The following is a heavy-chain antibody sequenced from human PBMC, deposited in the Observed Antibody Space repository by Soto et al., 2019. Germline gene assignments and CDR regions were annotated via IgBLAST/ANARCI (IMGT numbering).Heavy chain of an antibody. CDR2: IYATGTT. J-gene: IGHJ5*02. D-gene: IGHD1-1*01. CDR1: GASISGFY. V-gene: IGHV4-4*07. CDR3: VSEGTKTLRDWFDP. Sequence: SETLSLTCTVSGASISGFYWSWIRKSAGKGLEWIGRIYATGTTDYNPSLKSRVMMSVDTSKKQFSLKLRSVTAADTAVYYCVSEGTKTLRDWFDPWGQGIPVTVSS.